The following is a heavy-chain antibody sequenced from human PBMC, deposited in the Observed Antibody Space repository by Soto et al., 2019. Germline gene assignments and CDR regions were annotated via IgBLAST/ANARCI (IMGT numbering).Heavy chain of an antibody. CDR1: VFTLSNYN. D-gene: IGHD6-13*01. J-gene: IGHJ6*03. Sequence: GGSLRLSCAASVFTLSNYNMNWVRQAPGKGLEWVSYISSSSSTIYYADSVKGRFTISRDNAKNSLYLQMNSLRAEDTAVYYCASSLQYSSSWYETDYYYYMDVWGKGTTVTVSS. CDR2: ISSSSSTI. V-gene: IGHV3-48*01. CDR3: ASSLQYSSSWYETDYYYYMDV.